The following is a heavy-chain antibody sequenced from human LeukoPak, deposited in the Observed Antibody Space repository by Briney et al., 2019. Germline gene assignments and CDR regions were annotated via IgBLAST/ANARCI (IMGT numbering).Heavy chain of an antibody. V-gene: IGHV4-38-2*02. D-gene: IGHD6-13*01. Sequence: SETLSLTCTVSGYSISSGYFWGWIRQPPGKGLEWIGTIYHSGSTYYNPSLKSRVTISVDTSKNQFSLKLSSVTAADTAVYYCARGYSSSWYFNWFDPWGQGTLVTVSS. J-gene: IGHJ5*02. CDR1: GYSISSGYF. CDR2: IYHSGST. CDR3: ARGYSSSWYFNWFDP.